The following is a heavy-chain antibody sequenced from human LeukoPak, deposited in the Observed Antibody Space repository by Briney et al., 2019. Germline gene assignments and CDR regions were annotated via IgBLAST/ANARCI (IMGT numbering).Heavy chain of an antibody. V-gene: IGHV3-9*01. Sequence: GGSLRLSCAASGFKFEDYGLHWVRQRPGRGLEWVSFISYNSGTIKYADSVKGRCTISRDNSKNSLYLEMNSLRGDDTAFYYCAKADYHELGFYFDYWGQGTLVTVSS. CDR2: ISYNSGTI. J-gene: IGHJ4*02. D-gene: IGHD3-22*01. CDR1: GFKFEDYG. CDR3: AKADYHELGFYFDY.